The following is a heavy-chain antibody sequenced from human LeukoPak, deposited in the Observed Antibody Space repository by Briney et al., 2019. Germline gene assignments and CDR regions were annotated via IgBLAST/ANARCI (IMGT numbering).Heavy chain of an antibody. CDR2: IIPIFGTA. V-gene: IGHV1-69*13. CDR3: ARVATGYSSSWYGWYFDL. D-gene: IGHD6-13*01. J-gene: IGHJ2*01. Sequence: APVKVSCKASGGTFSSYAISWVRQAPGQGLEWMGGIIPIFGTANYAQKFQGRVTITADESTSTAYMELSSLRSEDTAVYYCARVATGYSSSWYGWYFDLWGRGTLVTVSS. CDR1: GGTFSSYA.